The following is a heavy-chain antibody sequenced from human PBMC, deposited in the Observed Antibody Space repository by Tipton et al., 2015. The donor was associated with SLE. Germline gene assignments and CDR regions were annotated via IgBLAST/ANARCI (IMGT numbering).Heavy chain of an antibody. CDR3: ARPKYYDSSGYGDGMDV. CDR1: GFTFSTYE. V-gene: IGHV3-48*03. CDR2: INSPTTI. J-gene: IGHJ6*02. D-gene: IGHD3-22*01. Sequence: SLRLSCAVSGFTFSTYEMNWVRQAPGKGLEWISYINSPTTIYYPDSVKGRFTISRDNAKNSLYLQMNSLRAEDTAVYYCARPKYYDSSGYGDGMDVWGQGTTVTVSS.